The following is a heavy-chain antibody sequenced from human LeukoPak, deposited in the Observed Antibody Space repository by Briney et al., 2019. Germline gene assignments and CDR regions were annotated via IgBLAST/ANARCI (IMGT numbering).Heavy chain of an antibody. CDR3: ARQSLSADTSMVY. D-gene: IGHD5-18*01. Sequence: ETLSLPCTVSGGSISSYYWSWIRQPPGKGLEWIGYIYYSGSAFYNPSLKSRVTISVDTSKNQFSLNLSSVTAADTAVYYCARQSLSADTSMVYWGQGTLVTVSS. J-gene: IGHJ4*02. CDR1: GGSISSYY. V-gene: IGHV4-59*08. CDR2: IYYSGSA.